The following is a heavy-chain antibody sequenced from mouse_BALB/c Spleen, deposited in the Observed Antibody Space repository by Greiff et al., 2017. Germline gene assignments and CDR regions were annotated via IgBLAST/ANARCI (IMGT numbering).Heavy chain of an antibody. CDR3: ARRGYDGAWFAD. J-gene: IGHJ3*01. CDR2: ISSGGSYT. CDR1: GFTFSSYA. Sequence: EVKLVESGGGLVKPGGSLKLSCAASGFTFSSYAMSWVRQSPEKRLEWVAEISSGGSYTYYPDTVTGRFTISSDNAKNTLYLEMSSLRSEDTAMYYCARRGYDGAWFADWGQGTVVTVSA. V-gene: IGHV5-9-4*01. D-gene: IGHD2-14*01.